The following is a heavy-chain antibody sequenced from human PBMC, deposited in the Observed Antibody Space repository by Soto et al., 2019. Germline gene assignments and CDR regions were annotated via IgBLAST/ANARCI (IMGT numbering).Heavy chain of an antibody. V-gene: IGHV4-39*01. Sequence: QLQLQESGPGLVKPSETLSLTCTVSGGSISSSSYYWGWIRQPPGKGLEWIGSIYYSGSTYYNPSLKSRVTISVDTSKNQFSLKLSSVTAADTAVYYCASTLDSKLVRFGLDYWGQGTLVTVSS. J-gene: IGHJ4*02. CDR2: IYYSGST. CDR3: ASTLDSKLVRFGLDY. D-gene: IGHD6-6*01. CDR1: GGSISSSSYY.